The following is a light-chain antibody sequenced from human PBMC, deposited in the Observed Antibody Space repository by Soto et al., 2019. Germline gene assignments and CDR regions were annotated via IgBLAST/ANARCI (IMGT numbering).Light chain of an antibody. CDR3: MQSIQTPVT. Sequence: DIVMTQSPLSLPVTPGEPASISCRSSQSLLHSNGYNYLDWYLQKPGQPPQLLISLGSNRASGVPDRFSGSGSGTDFTLKIITVEAEDVWVYYCMQSIQTPVTFGGGTKVEIK. CDR1: QSLLHSNGYNY. V-gene: IGKV2-28*01. J-gene: IGKJ4*01. CDR2: LGS.